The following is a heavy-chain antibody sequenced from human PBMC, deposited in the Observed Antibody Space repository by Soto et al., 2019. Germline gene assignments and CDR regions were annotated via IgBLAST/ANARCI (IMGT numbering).Heavy chain of an antibody. D-gene: IGHD6-13*01. CDR3: ARGLREYSSSWIYGMDV. Sequence: ASVKVSCKASGYTFTSYALHWVRQAPGQRLEWMGWINAGNGNTKYSQKFQGRVTITRDTSASTAYMELSSLRSEDTAVYYCARGLREYSSSWIYGMDVWGQGTTVTVSS. CDR2: INAGNGNT. CDR1: GYTFTSYA. V-gene: IGHV1-3*01. J-gene: IGHJ6*02.